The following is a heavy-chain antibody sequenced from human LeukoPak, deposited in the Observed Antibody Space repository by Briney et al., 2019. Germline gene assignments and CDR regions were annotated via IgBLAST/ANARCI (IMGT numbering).Heavy chain of an antibody. CDR3: GKSAPYYYVGGGYYQPIDY. CDR1: GFTFSSYA. V-gene: IGHV3-23*01. D-gene: IGHD3-22*01. J-gene: IGHJ4*02. CDR2: ITGSGGTT. Sequence: GGSLRLSCAASGFTFSSYAMTWVRQAPGKGLEWVSVITGSGGTTYYADSVKGRFTISRDNSKNTVYLQMNSLRAEDTAVYYCGKSAPYYYVGGGYYQPIDYWGQGTLVTVSS.